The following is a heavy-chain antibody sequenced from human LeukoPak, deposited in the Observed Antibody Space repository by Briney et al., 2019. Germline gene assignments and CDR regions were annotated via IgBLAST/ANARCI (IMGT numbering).Heavy chain of an antibody. CDR3: ARDVGPAAMETGLRYFDL. V-gene: IGHV3-13*01. CDR2: IDTAGDT. J-gene: IGHJ2*01. Sequence: GGSLRLSCAASGFTFSNYDMHWVRQTTGKGLEWVSSIDTAGDTDYSGSVEGRFTISRENAMNSLYLQINSLRAGDTAVYYCARDVGPAAMETGLRYFDLWGRGTLVTVSS. D-gene: IGHD2-2*01. CDR1: GFTFSNYD.